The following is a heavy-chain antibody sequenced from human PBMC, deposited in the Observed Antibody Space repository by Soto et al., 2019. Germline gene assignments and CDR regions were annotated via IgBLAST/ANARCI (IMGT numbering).Heavy chain of an antibody. D-gene: IGHD6-13*01. CDR1: GYTFTSYY. V-gene: IGHV1-46*01. J-gene: IGHJ6*02. CDR2: INPSGGST. CDR3: ARDPHSWERDYYYGMDV. Sequence: ASVKVSCKASGYTFTSYYMHWVRQAPGQGLEWMGIINPSGGSTSYAQKFQGRVTVTRDTSTSTVYMELSSLRSEDTAVYYCARDPHSWERDYYYGMDVWGQGTTVTVSS.